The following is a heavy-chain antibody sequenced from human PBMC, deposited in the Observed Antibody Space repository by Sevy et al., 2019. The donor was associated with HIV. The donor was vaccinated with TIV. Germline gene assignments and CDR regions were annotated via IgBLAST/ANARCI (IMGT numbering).Heavy chain of an antibody. Sequence: GGSLRLSCTASGFTFGDDCMSWVRQAPGKGLEWVAFLKSDVYGGTADHAASVRGRFVISRDDSKTIAYLQMNDLKTEDTGVYYCTRWKAAQSIFDYWGQGALVTVSS. D-gene: IGHD6-13*01. V-gene: IGHV3-49*04. J-gene: IGHJ4*02. CDR2: LKSDVYGGTA. CDR3: TRWKAAQSIFDY. CDR1: GFTFGDDC.